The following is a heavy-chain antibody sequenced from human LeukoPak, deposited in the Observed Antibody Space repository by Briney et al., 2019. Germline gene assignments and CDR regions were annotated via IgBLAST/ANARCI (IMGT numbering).Heavy chain of an antibody. D-gene: IGHD2-15*01. CDR3: ARDSHLGSCWMRGYYYGMDV. V-gene: IGHV1-2*02. J-gene: IGHJ6*02. CDR2: INPNSGGT. Sequence: ASVKVSCKASGYTFTGYYMHWVRQAPGQGLEWMGWINPNSGGTYYAQKFQGRVTMTRDTSISTAYMELSRLRSDDTAVYYCARDSHLGSCWMRGYYYGMDVWGQGTTVTVSS. CDR1: GYTFTGYY.